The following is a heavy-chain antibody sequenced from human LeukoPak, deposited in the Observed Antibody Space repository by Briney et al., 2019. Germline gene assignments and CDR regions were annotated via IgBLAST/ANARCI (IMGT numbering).Heavy chain of an antibody. CDR3: ARVYYDSSCYGGFSYYGMDV. J-gene: IGHJ6*02. Sequence: GASVNVSCKASGGIFSSYDISWVRQAPGKGLEWMGRIIPNFGIANYAQKFQGRVTITADKSTSTAYMELRSLRSEDTAVYYCARVYYDSSCYGGFSYYGMDVWGQGNTVTVSS. CDR1: GGIFSSYD. V-gene: IGHV1-69*04. CDR2: IIPNFGIA. D-gene: IGHD3-22*01.